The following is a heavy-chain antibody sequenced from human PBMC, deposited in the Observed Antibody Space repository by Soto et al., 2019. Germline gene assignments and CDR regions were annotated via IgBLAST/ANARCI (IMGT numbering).Heavy chain of an antibody. CDR3: ARGSGYLPPEEYYFAY. Sequence: SLGLSCAASGFTVRGYALHWVRQAPDKGLERVAVISYDGSNKYYADSVKGRFTISRDNSKNTLYLQMNSLRAEDTAVYYCARGSGYLPPEEYYFAYWGQGTLVTVSS. V-gene: IGHV3-30-3*01. CDR2: ISYDGSNK. CDR1: GFTVRGYA. J-gene: IGHJ4*02. D-gene: IGHD3-22*01.